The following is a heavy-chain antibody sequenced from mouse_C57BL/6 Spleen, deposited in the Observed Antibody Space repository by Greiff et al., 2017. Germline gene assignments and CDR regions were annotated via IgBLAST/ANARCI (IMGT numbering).Heavy chain of an antibody. D-gene: IGHD1-1*01. Sequence: DVHLVESGGGLVKPGGSLKLSCAASGFTFSDYGMHWVRQAPEKGLEWVAYISSGSSTIYYADTVKGRFTISRDNAKNTLFLQMTSLRSEDTAMYYCARCPLYYYGSSDYWGQSTTLTVSS. J-gene: IGHJ2*01. CDR3: ARCPLYYYGSSDY. CDR1: GFTFSDYG. CDR2: ISSGSSTI. V-gene: IGHV5-17*01.